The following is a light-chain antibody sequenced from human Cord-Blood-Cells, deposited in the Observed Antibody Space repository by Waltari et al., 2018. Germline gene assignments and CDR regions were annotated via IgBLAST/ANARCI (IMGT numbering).Light chain of an antibody. J-gene: IGKJ1*01. V-gene: IGKV3-15*01. Sequence: EIVMTQSPATLSVSPGERDTLSCRASQSVSSNSAWYQQKPGQAPRLLIYGASTRATGIPARFSGSGSGTEFTLTISSLQSEDFAVYYCQQYNNWPPPFGQGTKVEIK. CDR3: QQYNNWPPP. CDR2: GAS. CDR1: QSVSSN.